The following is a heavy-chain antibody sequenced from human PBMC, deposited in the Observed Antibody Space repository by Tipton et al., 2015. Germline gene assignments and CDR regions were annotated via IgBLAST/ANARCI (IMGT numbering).Heavy chain of an antibody. D-gene: IGHD2-2*01. J-gene: IGHJ6*02. CDR1: GGSISSYS. CDR3: ARSRTNIVVVPADYGMDV. Sequence: TLSLTCTVSGGSISSYSWSWIRQPPGKGLEWIGYIYDSGSTNYNPSLKSRVTISVDTPKKQFSLKLSSVTAADTAVYYCARSRTNIVVVPADYGMDVWGQGTTVTVSS. V-gene: IGHV4-59*01. CDR2: IYDSGST.